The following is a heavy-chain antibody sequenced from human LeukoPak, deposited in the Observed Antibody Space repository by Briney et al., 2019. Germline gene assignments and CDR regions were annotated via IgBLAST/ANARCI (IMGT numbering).Heavy chain of an antibody. CDR2: ITSSGASA. Sequence: GGSLRLSCVASGFTFSSYAMTWVRQAPGKGLEWVSGITSSGASAYYAASVKGRFTVSRDNSGNTLYLQINNLSAEDSGTYYCVKDEDLYSPTWYLFEDWGQGTLVTVSS. CDR1: GFTFSSYA. V-gene: IGHV3-23*01. CDR3: VKDEDLYSPTWYLFED. D-gene: IGHD5-12*01. J-gene: IGHJ4*02.